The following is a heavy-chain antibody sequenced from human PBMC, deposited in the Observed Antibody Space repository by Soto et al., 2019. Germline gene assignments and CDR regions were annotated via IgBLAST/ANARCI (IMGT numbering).Heavy chain of an antibody. Sequence: QVQLVQSGAEVKKPGSSVKVSCKASGGTFSSYAISWVRQAPGQGLEWMGGIIPIFGTANYAQKFQGRVTITADKSTGTGYIELSSLRSEDTAVYYCAEGGAPGAIFSPYSYYGMDVWGQGTTVTVSS. CDR2: IIPIFGTA. J-gene: IGHJ6*02. CDR1: GGTFSSYA. D-gene: IGHD2-2*01. CDR3: AEGGAPGAIFSPYSYYGMDV. V-gene: IGHV1-69*06.